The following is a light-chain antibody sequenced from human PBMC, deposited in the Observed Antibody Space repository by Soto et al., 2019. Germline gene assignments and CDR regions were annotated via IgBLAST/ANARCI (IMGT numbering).Light chain of an antibody. J-gene: IGLJ1*01. CDR3: LSYDSSLIYV. Sequence: QSVLTQPPSVSGAPGQRVTISCTGSSSNIGAGYDVHWYQQLPGTAPKLLIYGNSNRPSGVPDRFSGSKSGTSASLAITGLQAEDEADYYCLSYDSSLIYVFGTGTKLTVL. V-gene: IGLV1-40*01. CDR2: GNS. CDR1: SSNIGAGYD.